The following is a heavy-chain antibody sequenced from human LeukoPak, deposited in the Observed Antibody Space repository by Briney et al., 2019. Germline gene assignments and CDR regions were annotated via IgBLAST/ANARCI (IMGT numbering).Heavy chain of an antibody. CDR1: GGTFSMYA. Sequence: SVKLSCKTSGGTFSMYAISWVRQAPGQGLEWMGRIIPMFGTAYYAQNFQDRVTIITDESTNIAYVRLSSLRFEDTAVYYCASDSYNGSYYDPWGQGTLVAVPS. V-gene: IGHV1-69*05. CDR2: IIPMFGTA. CDR3: ASDSYNGSYYDP. J-gene: IGHJ5*02. D-gene: IGHD1-26*01.